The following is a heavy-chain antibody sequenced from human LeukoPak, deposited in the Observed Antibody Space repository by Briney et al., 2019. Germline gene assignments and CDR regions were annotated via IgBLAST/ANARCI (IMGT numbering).Heavy chain of an antibody. J-gene: IGHJ6*02. D-gene: IGHD3-10*01. CDR3: ARPLKYYYGSGTSYGMDV. CDR1: GGSFSGYY. V-gene: IGHV4-34*01. Sequence: SETLSLTCAVYGGSFSGYYWSWIRQPPGKGLEWIGEINHSGSTNYNPSLKSRVTISVDTSKNQFSLKLSSVTAADTAVYYCARPLKYYYGSGTSYGMDVWGQGTTVTVSS. CDR2: INHSGST.